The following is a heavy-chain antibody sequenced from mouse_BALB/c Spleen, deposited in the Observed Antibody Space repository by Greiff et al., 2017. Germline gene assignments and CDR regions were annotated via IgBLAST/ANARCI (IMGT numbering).Heavy chain of an antibody. Sequence: VQLQQSGAELVKPGASVKLSCTASGFNIKDTYMHWVKQRPEQGLEWIGRIDPANGNTKYDPKFQGKATITADTSSNTTYLQLSSLTSEDTAVYYCARGHYGSLFDYWGQGTTLTVSS. J-gene: IGHJ2*01. CDR3: ARGHYGSLFDY. V-gene: IGHV14-3*02. D-gene: IGHD1-1*01. CDR2: IDPANGNT. CDR1: GFNIKDTY.